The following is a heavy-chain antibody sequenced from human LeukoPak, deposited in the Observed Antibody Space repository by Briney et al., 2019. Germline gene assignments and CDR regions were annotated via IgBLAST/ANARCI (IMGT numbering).Heavy chain of an antibody. Sequence: TGGSLRLSCAVSGFTLSNYDMNWVRQAPGKGLEWVSSISTSSRYIYYKDSVRGRFTISRDDAKNSLYLEMNSLRAEDTAVYYCARADCSSSTCYLRRSWFDPWGQGTLVTVSS. D-gene: IGHD2-2*01. CDR2: ISTSSRYI. CDR3: ARADCSSSTCYLRRSWFDP. CDR1: GFTLSNYD. V-gene: IGHV3-21*01. J-gene: IGHJ5*02.